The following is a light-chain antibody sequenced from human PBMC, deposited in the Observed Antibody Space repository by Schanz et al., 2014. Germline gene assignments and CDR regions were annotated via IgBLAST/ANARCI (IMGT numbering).Light chain of an antibody. CDR1: QSISIN. J-gene: IGKJ4*01. Sequence: EVVMTQSPATLSVSPGERATLSCRTSQSISINLAWYQQKPGQAPRLLIYDASNRATGIPARFSGSGSGTEFTLTISSLQSEDFAVYYCQQYNEWSSITFGGGTKVEIK. V-gene: IGKV3D-15*01. CDR2: DAS. CDR3: QQYNEWSSIT.